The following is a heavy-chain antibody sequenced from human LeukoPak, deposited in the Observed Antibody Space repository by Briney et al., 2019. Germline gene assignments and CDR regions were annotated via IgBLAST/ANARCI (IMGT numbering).Heavy chain of an antibody. CDR2: IYTSGST. V-gene: IGHV4-61*02. CDR1: GGSISSGSYY. CDR3: ARGPALGGGDY. D-gene: IGHD3-16*01. J-gene: IGHJ4*02. Sequence: PSQTLSLTCTVSGGSISSGSYYWSWIRQPAGKGLEWIGRIYTSGSTNYNPSLKSRVTISVDSSKNQFSLKLSSVTAADTAVYYCARGPALGGGDYWGQGTLVTVSS.